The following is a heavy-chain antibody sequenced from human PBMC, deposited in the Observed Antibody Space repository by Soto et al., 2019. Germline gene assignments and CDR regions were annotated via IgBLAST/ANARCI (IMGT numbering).Heavy chain of an antibody. D-gene: IGHD2-2*01. V-gene: IGHV1-69*12. J-gene: IGHJ4*02. Sequence: QVQLVQSGAEVKKPGSSVKVSCKASGGTFSNYAISWVRQAPGQGLEWMGGIIPMFDTTNYTQKFQGRVTITADESTSTAYMELSSRRSEDSAVYYGAIVDRYCVSSVCYGLGFDYWGQGTLVTVSS. CDR3: AIVDRYCVSSVCYGLGFDY. CDR2: IIPMFDTT. CDR1: GGTFSNYA.